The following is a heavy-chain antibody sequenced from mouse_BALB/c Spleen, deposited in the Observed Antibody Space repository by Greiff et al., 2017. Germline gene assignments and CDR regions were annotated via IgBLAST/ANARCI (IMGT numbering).Heavy chain of an antibody. CDR1: GFNIKDYY. V-gene: IGHV14-4*02. Sequence: EVKLEESGAELVRSGASVKLSCTASGFNIKDYYMHWVKQRPEQGLEWIGWIDPENGDTEYAPKFQGKATMTADTSSNTAYLQLSSLTSEDTAVYYCNAHSSGYYYAMDYWGQGTSVTVSS. D-gene: IGHD3-1*01. J-gene: IGHJ4*01. CDR2: IDPENGDT. CDR3: NAHSSGYYYAMDY.